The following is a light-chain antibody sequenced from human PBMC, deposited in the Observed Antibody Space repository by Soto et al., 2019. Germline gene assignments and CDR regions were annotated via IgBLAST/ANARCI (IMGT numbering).Light chain of an antibody. Sequence: EIVLTQSPATLSLFPGDTATLSCRASQSVTSYLAWYQHRPGQAPRLLIYDASSRAPDIPDRFSGSGYGTDFTLTISGLEPEDFAVYYCQHRSNWPPIFSFGPGTKVDIK. V-gene: IGKV3-11*01. CDR2: DAS. CDR1: QSVTSY. CDR3: QHRSNWPPIFS. J-gene: IGKJ3*01.